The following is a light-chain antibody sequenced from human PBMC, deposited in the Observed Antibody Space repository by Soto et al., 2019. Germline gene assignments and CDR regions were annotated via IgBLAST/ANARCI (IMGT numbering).Light chain of an antibody. CDR1: QGINNY. V-gene: IGKV1-16*01. CDR3: QQYNSYPWT. CDR2: DVS. J-gene: IGKJ1*01. Sequence: DIQMTQSPSSLSASVGDTVTITCRASQGINNYLAWFQQRPGKAPKLLIYDVSTLESGVPSRFSGSGSGTEFTLTISSLQPDDFATYYCQQYNSYPWTFGQGTKVDI.